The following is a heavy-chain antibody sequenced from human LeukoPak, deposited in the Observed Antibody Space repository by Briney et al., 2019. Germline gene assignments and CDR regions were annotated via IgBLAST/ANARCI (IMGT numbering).Heavy chain of an antibody. Sequence: SETLSLTCAVYGGSFSGYYWSWIRQPPGKGLEWIGEINHSGSTNYNPSLKSRVTISVDTSKNQFSLKLSSVTAADTAVYYCARHEGYSSGWVNWYFDLWGRGTLVTVSS. V-gene: IGHV4-34*01. CDR1: GGSFSGYY. D-gene: IGHD6-19*01. CDR2: INHSGST. J-gene: IGHJ2*01. CDR3: ARHEGYSSGWVNWYFDL.